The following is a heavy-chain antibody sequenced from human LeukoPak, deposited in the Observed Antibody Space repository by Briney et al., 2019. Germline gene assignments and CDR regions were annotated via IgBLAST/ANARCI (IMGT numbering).Heavy chain of an antibody. CDR1: GGSISNYY. CDR3: ARHYYDSSGYSVGFDY. V-gene: IGHV4-59*01. J-gene: IGHJ4*02. Sequence: SETLSLTCTVSGGSISNYYWSWIRQPPGKGLEWIGYIYYSGSTKYNPSLKSRVTISVDTSKNQFSLKLSSLSAADTAVYYCARHYYDSSGYSVGFDYWGQGTLVTVSS. D-gene: IGHD3-22*01. CDR2: IYYSGST.